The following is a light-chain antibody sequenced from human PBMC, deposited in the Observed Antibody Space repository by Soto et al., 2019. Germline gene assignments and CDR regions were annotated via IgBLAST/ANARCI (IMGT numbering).Light chain of an antibody. CDR3: QSYDSSLSGWV. Sequence: QSVLTQPPSGSGAPGQRVTISCTGSSSNIGAGYDVHWYQHLPGTAPKLLIYGNTNRPSGVPDRFSGSKSGTSASLAITGLQAEDEADYYCQSYDSSLSGWVFGGGTKLTVL. V-gene: IGLV1-40*01. J-gene: IGLJ3*02. CDR1: SSNIGAGYD. CDR2: GNT.